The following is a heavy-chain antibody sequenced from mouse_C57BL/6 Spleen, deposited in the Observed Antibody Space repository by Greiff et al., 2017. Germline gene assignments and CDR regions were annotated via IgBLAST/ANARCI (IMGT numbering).Heavy chain of an antibody. J-gene: IGHJ3*01. V-gene: IGHV1-55*01. Sequence: QVQLQQSGAELVKPGASVKMSCKASGYTFTSYWITWVKQRPGQGLEWIGDIYPGSGSTNYNEKFKSKATLTVDTSSSTAYMQLSSLTSEDSAVYDCARSGYGSSYAGWFAYWGQGTLVTVSA. CDR3: ARSGYGSSYAGWFAY. D-gene: IGHD1-1*01. CDR1: GYTFTSYW. CDR2: IYPGSGST.